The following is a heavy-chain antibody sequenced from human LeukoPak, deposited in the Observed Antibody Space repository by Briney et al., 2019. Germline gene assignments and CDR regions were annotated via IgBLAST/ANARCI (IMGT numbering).Heavy chain of an antibody. CDR2: IKQDGSEK. V-gene: IGHV3-7*01. CDR3: ARMDYGDYGGGNWFDP. D-gene: IGHD4-17*01. CDR1: GFTFSSYW. Sequence: GRSLRLSCAASGFTFSSYWMSWVRQAPGKGLEWVANIKQDGSEKYYVDSVKGRFTISRDNAKNSLYLQMNSLRAEDTAVYYCARMDYGDYGGGNWFDPWGQGTLVTVSS. J-gene: IGHJ5*02.